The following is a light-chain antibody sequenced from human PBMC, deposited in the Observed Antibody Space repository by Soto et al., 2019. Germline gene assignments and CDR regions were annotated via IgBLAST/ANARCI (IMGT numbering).Light chain of an antibody. CDR2: DVT. J-gene: IGLJ2*01. CDR3: SSYTTSSTLV. Sequence: QSALTQPASVSASPGQSITISCTGTSTDIGGFDSVSWYQQHPGKAPKLMIYDVTDRPSGVSNRFSGSKSGDTASLTISGLQAEDEDDYYCSSYTTSSTLVFGGGTKLTVL. CDR1: STDIGGFDS. V-gene: IGLV2-14*01.